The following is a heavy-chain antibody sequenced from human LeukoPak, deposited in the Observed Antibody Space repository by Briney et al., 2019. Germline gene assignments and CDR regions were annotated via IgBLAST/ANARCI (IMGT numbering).Heavy chain of an antibody. CDR1: GGSFSGYY. J-gene: IGHJ4*02. CDR3: TYSSAYYYLDY. D-gene: IGHD3-22*01. V-gene: IGHV4-34*03. Sequence: SETLSLACAVYGGSFSGYYWSWIRQPPGKGLEWIGEINRSGSTNYNPSLKSRVTISVDTSKNQFSLKLSSVTAADTAVYYCTYSSAYYYLDYWGQGTLVTVSS. CDR2: INRSGST.